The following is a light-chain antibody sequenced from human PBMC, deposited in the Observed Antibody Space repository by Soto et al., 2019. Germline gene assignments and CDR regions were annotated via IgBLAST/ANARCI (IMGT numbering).Light chain of an antibody. Sequence: ATQLTQPPSSQSPPLVHRVTIFCRLSQGINIAWAWYQQKQVRATQLLIYDASTLQSGVPSRFSGSGSGTEFILTITSLQSEDFATYYCQHFNNYPQITFGGGTKVDI. J-gene: IGKJ4*01. CDR3: QHFNNYPQIT. V-gene: IGKV1D-13*01. CDR2: DAS. CDR1: QGINIA.